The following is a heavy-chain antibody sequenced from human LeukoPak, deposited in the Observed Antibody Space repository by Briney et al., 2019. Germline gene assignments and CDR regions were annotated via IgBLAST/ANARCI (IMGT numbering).Heavy chain of an antibody. J-gene: IGHJ4*02. CDR2: ISNDGSNK. CDR1: GFTFSSYG. Sequence: PGGSLRLSCAGSGFTFSSYGIHWVRQAPGKGLEWVAVISNDGSNKYYADSVKGRFTISRDNSKNTLYLQMNSLRAEDTAVYYCAKETGRWELEWGQGTLVTVSS. CDR3: AKETGRWELE. D-gene: IGHD1-26*01. V-gene: IGHV3-30*18.